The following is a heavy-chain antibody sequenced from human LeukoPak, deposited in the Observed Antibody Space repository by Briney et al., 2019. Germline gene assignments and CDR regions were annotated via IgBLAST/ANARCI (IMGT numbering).Heavy chain of an antibody. D-gene: IGHD6-13*01. V-gene: IGHV4-31*03. J-gene: IGHJ4*02. CDR1: GGSISSGGYY. Sequence: SETLSLTCTVSGGSISSGGYYWSWIRQHPGKGLEWIGYIYYSGGTYYNPSLKSRVTISIDTSKNQFSLKLSSVTAADTAVYYCARDNLYSSSSFDYWGQGTLVTVSS. CDR3: ARDNLYSSSSFDY. CDR2: IYYSGGT.